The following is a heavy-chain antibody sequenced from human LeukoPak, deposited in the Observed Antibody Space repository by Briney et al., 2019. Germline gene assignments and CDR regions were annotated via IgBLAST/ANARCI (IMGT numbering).Heavy chain of an antibody. D-gene: IGHD6-6*01. CDR1: GGSITGGGYS. Sequence: PSETLSLTCTVSGGSITGGGYSWSWIRQAPGKGLEWIGYFYHGGSTSYNPSLRSRVTISVDRSKNQFSLKLTSVTAADTAVYYCARHLRRSAPFLSGHASIAARRTFDYWGQGTLVTVSS. CDR3: ARHLRRSAPFLSGHASIAARRTFDY. CDR2: FYHGGST. J-gene: IGHJ4*02. V-gene: IGHV4-30-2*01.